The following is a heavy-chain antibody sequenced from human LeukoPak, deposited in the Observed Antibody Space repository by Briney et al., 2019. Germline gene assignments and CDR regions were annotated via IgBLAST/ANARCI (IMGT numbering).Heavy chain of an antibody. Sequence: SQTLSLTCAVSGDSISSDGYSWSWIRQPPGKGLEWIGYIYHSGSTYYTPSLESRVTISVDRSKNQFSLKLSSVTAADTAVYYCARETRYCSGGSCYSGMDVWGQGTTVTVSS. D-gene: IGHD2-15*01. CDR1: GDSISSDGYS. CDR3: ARETRYCSGGSCYSGMDV. J-gene: IGHJ6*02. CDR2: IYHSGST. V-gene: IGHV4-30-2*01.